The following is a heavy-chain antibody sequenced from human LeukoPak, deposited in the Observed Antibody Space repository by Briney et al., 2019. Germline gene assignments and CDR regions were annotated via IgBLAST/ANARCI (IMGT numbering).Heavy chain of an antibody. V-gene: IGHV3-66*01. CDR1: GFTVSSNY. CDR2: IYSGGST. J-gene: IGHJ4*02. Sequence: PGGSLRLSCAASGFTVSSNYMSWVRRAPGKGLEWVSVIYSGGSTYYAGSVKGRFTISRDNSKNTLYLQMNSLRAEDTAVYYCARDRAYSSGWYYFDYWGQGTLVTVSS. CDR3: ARDRAYSSGWYYFDY. D-gene: IGHD6-19*01.